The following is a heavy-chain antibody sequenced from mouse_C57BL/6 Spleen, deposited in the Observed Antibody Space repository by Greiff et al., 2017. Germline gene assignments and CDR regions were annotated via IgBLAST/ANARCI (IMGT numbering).Heavy chain of an antibody. Sequence: VKLQQSGAELVMPGASVKLSCKASGYTFTSYWMHWVKQRPGQGLEWIGEIDPSDSYTNYNQKFKGKSTLTVDKSSSTAYMQLSSLTSEDSAVYYCAHGLRFDYWGQGTTLTVSS. J-gene: IGHJ2*01. CDR3: AHGLRFDY. CDR1: GYTFTSYW. V-gene: IGHV1-69*01. D-gene: IGHD2-4*01. CDR2: IDPSDSYT.